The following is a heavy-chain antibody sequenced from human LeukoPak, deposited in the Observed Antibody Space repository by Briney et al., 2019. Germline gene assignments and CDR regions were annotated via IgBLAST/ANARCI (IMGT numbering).Heavy chain of an antibody. CDR2: IYYSGST. Sequence: SETLSLTCTVSGGSISSSSYYWGWIRQPPGKGLEWIGSIYYSGSTYYNPSLKSRVTISVDTSKNQFSLKLSSVTAADAAVYYCARGEAAAAADWYFDLWGRGTLVTVSS. CDR3: ARGEAAAAADWYFDL. J-gene: IGHJ2*01. CDR1: GGSISSSSYY. D-gene: IGHD6-13*01. V-gene: IGHV4-39*07.